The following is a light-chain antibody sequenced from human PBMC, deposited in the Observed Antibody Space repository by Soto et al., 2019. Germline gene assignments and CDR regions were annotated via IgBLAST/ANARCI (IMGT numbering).Light chain of an antibody. Sequence: FTPSPGTLSLSPCDRAAFSGRASENVSSSYIAWYQQKAGQSPRLLIYGASNRATGIPARFSGSGSGTDFTLTISRLEPEDFAIYYCQQHSNYPWTFGQGTKVDIK. V-gene: IGKV3D-20*02. CDR1: ENVSSSY. CDR3: QQHSNYPWT. J-gene: IGKJ1*01. CDR2: GAS.